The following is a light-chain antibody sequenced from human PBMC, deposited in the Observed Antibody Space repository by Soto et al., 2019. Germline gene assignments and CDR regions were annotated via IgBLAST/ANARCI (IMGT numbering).Light chain of an antibody. CDR1: GSDIGANNL. J-gene: IGLJ1*01. Sequence: QSALTQPASVSGSPGQSITISCAGGGSDIGANNLVSWYQQHPGTVPRLLIFEVTKRPTGISSRFSGSKSGNTASLTISGLRAEDEADYYCIAYTGSSTSYVFGSGTKVTVL. CDR3: IAYTGSSTSYV. V-gene: IGLV2-14*02. CDR2: EVT.